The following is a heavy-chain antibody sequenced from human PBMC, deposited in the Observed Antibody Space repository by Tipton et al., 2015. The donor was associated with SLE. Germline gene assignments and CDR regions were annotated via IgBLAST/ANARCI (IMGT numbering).Heavy chain of an antibody. CDR1: GGSFSGYY. D-gene: IGHD2-15*01. V-gene: IGHV4-34*01. CDR3: ARGEFVVVVAATYYYYGMDV. Sequence: TLSLTFAVYGGSFSGYYWSWIRQPPGKGLEWIGEINHSGSTNYNPSLKSRVTISVDTSKNQFSLKLSSVTAADTAVYYCARGEFVVVVAATYYYYGMDVWGQGTTVTVSS. J-gene: IGHJ6*02. CDR2: INHSGST.